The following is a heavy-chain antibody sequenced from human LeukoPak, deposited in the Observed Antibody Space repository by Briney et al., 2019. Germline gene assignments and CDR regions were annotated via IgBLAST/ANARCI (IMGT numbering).Heavy chain of an antibody. J-gene: IGHJ4*02. D-gene: IGHD3-10*01. Sequence: IGSIYYSGSTYYNTSLKSRVTISVDTSKNQFSLKLSSVTAADTAVYYCARGDYYGSGSYYSVRYWGQGTLVTVSS. CDR2: IYYSGST. V-gene: IGHV4-38-2*02. CDR3: ARGDYYGSGSYYSVRY.